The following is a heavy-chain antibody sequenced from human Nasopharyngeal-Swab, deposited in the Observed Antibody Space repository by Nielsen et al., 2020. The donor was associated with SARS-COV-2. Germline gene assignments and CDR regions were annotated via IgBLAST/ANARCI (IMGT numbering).Heavy chain of an antibody. CDR2: IYYSGST. V-gene: IGHV4-39*01. Sequence: SETLSLTCTVSGGSISSSSYYWGWIRQPPGKGLEWIGSIYYSGSTYYNPSLKSRVTISVDTSKNQFSLKLSSVTAADTAVYYCAVYDSSGYYYLDDALDIWGQGTMVTVSS. CDR1: GGSISSSSYY. J-gene: IGHJ3*02. D-gene: IGHD3-22*01. CDR3: AVYDSSGYYYLDDALDI.